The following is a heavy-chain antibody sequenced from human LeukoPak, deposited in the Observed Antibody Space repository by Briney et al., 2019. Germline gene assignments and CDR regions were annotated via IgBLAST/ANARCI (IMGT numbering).Heavy chain of an antibody. CDR1: GFTFSSYA. CDR2: ISYDGSNK. V-gene: IGHV3-30*04. CDR3: AKVLVGATPFYYYYYYMDV. J-gene: IGHJ6*03. Sequence: GGSLRLSCAASGFTFSSYAMHWVRQAPGKGLEWVAVISYDGSNKYYADSVKGRFTISRDNSKNTLYLQMNSLRAEDTAVYYCAKVLVGATPFYYYYYYMDVWGKGTTVTVSS. D-gene: IGHD1-26*01.